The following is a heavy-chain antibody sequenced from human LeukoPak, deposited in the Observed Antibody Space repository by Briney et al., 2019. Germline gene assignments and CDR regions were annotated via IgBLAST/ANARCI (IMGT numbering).Heavy chain of an antibody. D-gene: IGHD4-23*01. J-gene: IGHJ4*02. CDR2: ISYDGSNK. CDR3: VTGNPKSFDY. Sequence: PGRSLRLSCAASGFTFSTYGMHWIRQAPGKGLEWVAVISYDGSNKYYVDSEKGRFTISRDNSKNTLYLQMNSLRAEDTAVYYCVTGNPKSFDYWGQGTLVTVSS. CDR1: GFTFSTYG. V-gene: IGHV3-30*03.